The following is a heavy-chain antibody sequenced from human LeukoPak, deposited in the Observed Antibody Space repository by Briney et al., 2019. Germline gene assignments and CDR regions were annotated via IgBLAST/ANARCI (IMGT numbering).Heavy chain of an antibody. D-gene: IGHD3-10*01. CDR3: TAYGSGSSLDY. J-gene: IGHJ4*02. Sequence: GSLRLSCAASGFTFSNAWMSWVRQAPGKGLEWVGRIKSKTDGGTTDYAAPVKGRFTISRDDSKNTLYLQMNSLKTEGTAVYYCTAYGSGSSLDYWGQGTLVTVSS. CDR1: GFTFSNAW. CDR2: IKSKTDGGTT. V-gene: IGHV3-15*01.